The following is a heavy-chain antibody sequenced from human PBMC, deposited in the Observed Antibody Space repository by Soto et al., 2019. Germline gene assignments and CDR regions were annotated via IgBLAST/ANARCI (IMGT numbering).Heavy chain of an antibody. CDR2: ISGSGGST. J-gene: IGHJ6*02. CDR1: GFTFSSYA. V-gene: IGHV3-23*01. Sequence: PGGSLRLSCAASGFTFSSYAMSWVRQAPGKGLEWVSAISGSGGSTYYADSVKGRFTISRDNSKNTLYLQMNSLRAEDTAVYYCAKDRRCTHPYDSKRTHGMDVWGQETTVTVSS. CDR3: AKDRRCTHPYDSKRTHGMDV. D-gene: IGHD3-22*01.